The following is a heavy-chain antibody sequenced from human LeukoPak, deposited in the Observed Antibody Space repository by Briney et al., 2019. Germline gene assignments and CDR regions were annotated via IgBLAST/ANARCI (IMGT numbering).Heavy chain of an antibody. J-gene: IGHJ4*02. CDR2: IYSGGST. V-gene: IGHV3-66*01. D-gene: IGHD3-16*02. CDR3: AGDKEDTSIGYFDY. CDR1: GFTVSSNY. Sequence: PGGSLRLSCAAFGFTVSSNYMNWVRQAPGKELEWVSAIYSGGSTYYADSVKGRFTISRDNSKNTLYLQMNTLRAEDTAVYYCAGDKEDTSIGYFDYWGQGTLVAVSS.